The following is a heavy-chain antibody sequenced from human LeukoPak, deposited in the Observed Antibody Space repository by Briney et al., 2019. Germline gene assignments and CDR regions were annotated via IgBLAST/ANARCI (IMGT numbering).Heavy chain of an antibody. V-gene: IGHV3-23*01. D-gene: IGHD2-2*01. CDR3: AKGLVPAAIRVVDY. J-gene: IGHJ4*02. CDR1: GFTFSSYA. CDR2: ISASGGST. Sequence: GGSLRLSCAASGFTFSSYAMSWVRQAPGKGLEWVSAISASGGSTYYADSVKGRFTISRDNSQNTLYLQVNSLRAEDTAVYYCAKGLVPAAIRVVDYWGQGTLVTVSS.